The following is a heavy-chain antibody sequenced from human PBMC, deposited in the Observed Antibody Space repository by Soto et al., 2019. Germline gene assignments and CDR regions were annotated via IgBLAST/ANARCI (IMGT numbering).Heavy chain of an antibody. V-gene: IGHV4-4*02. Sequence: QVQLQESGPGLVKPSGTLSLTCAVSSGSISSSNWWSWVRQPPGKGLEWIGEIYHSGSTNYNPSLTSRVTISVDKSKNQFPLKLSSVTAADTAVYYCARSLSGYDSGAFDIWGQGTMVTVSS. CDR1: SGSISSSNW. D-gene: IGHD5-12*01. CDR3: ARSLSGYDSGAFDI. CDR2: IYHSGST. J-gene: IGHJ3*02.